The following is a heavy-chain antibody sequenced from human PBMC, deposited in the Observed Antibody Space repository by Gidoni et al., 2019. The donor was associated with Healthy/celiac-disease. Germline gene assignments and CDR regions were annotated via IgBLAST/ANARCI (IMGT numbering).Heavy chain of an antibody. CDR1: GFTFRSYA. J-gene: IGHJ4*02. V-gene: IGHV3-30-3*01. CDR2: ISYDGSNK. Sequence: QVQLVESGGGVVQPGRSMRRSCAASGFTFRSYAMHWVRQAPGKGLEWVAVISYDGSNKYYADSVKGRFTISRDNSKNTLYLQMNSLRAEDTAVYYCARGRWSLDYWGQGTLVTVSS. D-gene: IGHD2-15*01. CDR3: ARGRWSLDY.